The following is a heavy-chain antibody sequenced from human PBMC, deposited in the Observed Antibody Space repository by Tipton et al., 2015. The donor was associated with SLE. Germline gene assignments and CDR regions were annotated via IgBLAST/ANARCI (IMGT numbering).Heavy chain of an antibody. D-gene: IGHD5-18*01. CDR2: ITSKIDGGTT. V-gene: IGHV3-15*01. CDR3: STYLNTTIVEDF. J-gene: IGHJ4*02. CDR1: GFTFSSYG. Sequence: SLRLSCAASGFTFSSYGMHWVRQAPGKGLEWVGRITSKIDGGTTDYAAPVKGRFSISRDDSKNMLYLQMNSLKTEDTAVYYCSTYLNTTIVEDFWGQGTLVTVS.